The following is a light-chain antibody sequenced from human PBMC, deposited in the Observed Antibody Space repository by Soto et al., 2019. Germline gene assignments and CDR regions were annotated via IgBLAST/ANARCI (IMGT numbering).Light chain of an antibody. CDR2: RNN. CDR3: TAWDDTLRGPL. V-gene: IGLV1-47*01. J-gene: IGLJ2*01. Sequence: QAVVTQPPSASGTPGQRVTISCSGSSSNIGSNYVYWYQQLPGTAPKLLIYRNNQRPSGVPDRFSGSKSGPSASLAISGVRSEDEADYYCTAWDDTLRGPLFGGGTMVTVL. CDR1: SSNIGSNY.